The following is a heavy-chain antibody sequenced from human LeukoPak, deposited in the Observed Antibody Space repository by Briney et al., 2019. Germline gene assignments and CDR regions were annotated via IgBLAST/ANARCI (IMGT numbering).Heavy chain of an antibody. CDR3: ARHPNVWESSFDY. CDR2: IFYSGST. V-gene: IGHV4-59*08. CDR1: GGSISSYY. Sequence: KPSETLSLTCAVSGGSISSYYWSWIRQPPGKGLEWIGYIFYSGSTNYNPSLKSRVTISVDTSKNQFSLKLSSVTAADTAVYYCARHPNVWESSFDYWGQGTVVTVSS. D-gene: IGHD3-16*01. J-gene: IGHJ4*02.